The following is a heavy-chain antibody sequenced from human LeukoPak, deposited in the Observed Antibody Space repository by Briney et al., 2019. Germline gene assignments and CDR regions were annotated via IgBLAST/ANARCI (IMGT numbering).Heavy chain of an antibody. J-gene: IGHJ4*02. CDR1: GYTFTGYY. CDR2: INPNSGGT. V-gene: IGHV1-2*02. Sequence: ASVKVSCKASGYTFTGYYMHWVRQAPGQGLEWMGWINPNSGGTNYAQKFQGRVTMTRDTSISTAYMELSSLRSEDMAVYYCARGGGGYSGSSNWGQGTLVTVSS. D-gene: IGHD1-26*01. CDR3: ARGGGGYSGSSN.